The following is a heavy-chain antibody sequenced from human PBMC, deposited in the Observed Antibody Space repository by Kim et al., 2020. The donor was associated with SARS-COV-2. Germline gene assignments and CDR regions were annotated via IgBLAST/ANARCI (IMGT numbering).Heavy chain of an antibody. D-gene: IGHD2-2*01. Sequence: ASVKVSCKASGYTFTSYGISWVRQAPGQGLEWMGWISSYNGNTNYAQKLQGRVTMTTDTSTSTAYMELRSLRSDDTAVYYCARDRIVVVPAAMEHSYYYYGIDVWGQGTTVTVSS. CDR2: ISSYNGNT. J-gene: IGHJ6*02. CDR3: ARDRIVVVPAAMEHSYYYYGIDV. V-gene: IGHV1-18*01. CDR1: GYTFTSYG.